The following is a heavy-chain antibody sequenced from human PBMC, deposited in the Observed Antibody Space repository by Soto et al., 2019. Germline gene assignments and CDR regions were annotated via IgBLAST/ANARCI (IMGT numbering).Heavy chain of an antibody. J-gene: IGHJ5*02. CDR3: ARRVLGYCSSTSCYYTDENWFDP. CDR2: IYYSGST. D-gene: IGHD2-2*01. V-gene: IGHV4-59*08. CDR1: GGSISSYY. Sequence: SETLSLTCTVSGGSISSYYWSWIRQPPGKGLEWIGYIYYSGSTNYNPSLKSRVTISVDTSKNQFSLKLSSVTAADTAVYYCARRVLGYCSSTSCYYTDENWFDPWGQGTLVTVSS.